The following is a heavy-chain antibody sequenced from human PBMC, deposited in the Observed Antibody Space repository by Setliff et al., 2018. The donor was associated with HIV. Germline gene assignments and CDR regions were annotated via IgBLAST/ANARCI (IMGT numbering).Heavy chain of an antibody. J-gene: IGHJ5*02. Sequence: GASVKVSCKASGYTFINYAMNWVRQAPGQGLEWMGWINTNTGSPTYAQAFTGRFVFSVDTSVTTAYLQISSLKAEDTAVYYCARALYGVYGGDINWFDPWGQGTLVTVSS. V-gene: IGHV7-4-1*02. CDR2: INTNTGSP. D-gene: IGHD4-17*01. CDR3: ARALYGVYGGDINWFDP. CDR1: GYTFINYA.